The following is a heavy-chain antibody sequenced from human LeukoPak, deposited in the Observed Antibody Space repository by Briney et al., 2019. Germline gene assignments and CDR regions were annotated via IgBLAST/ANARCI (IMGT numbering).Heavy chain of an antibody. V-gene: IGHV3-74*01. Sequence: HPGGSLRHSCAASAFTFRTYWMHWLRQAPGKGLVWVSRIRSDGSTTTYADSVKGRFTISRDNAKNTLYLQMNSLRAEDTAVYYCASQVRVCVGADTLWGPGTLVTVSS. CDR3: ASQVRVCVGADTL. CDR1: AFTFRTYW. J-gene: IGHJ1*01. D-gene: IGHD1-26*01. CDR2: IRSDGSTT.